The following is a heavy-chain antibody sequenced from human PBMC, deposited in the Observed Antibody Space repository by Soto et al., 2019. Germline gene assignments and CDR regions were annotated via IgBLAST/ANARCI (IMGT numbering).Heavy chain of an antibody. Sequence: EVQLVESGGGLVKPGGSLRLSCAASGFTFSSSSLVWVRQAPEKGLEWVSSIGGSSGHIYYAYSLKGRFTIYRDNAKNSLYLQMISLRVDDAAVCYCARANGACSNYFDYWVQGTLVNVSS. CDR3: ARANGACSNYFDY. CDR2: IGGSSGHI. V-gene: IGHV3-21*01. CDR1: GFTFSSSS. D-gene: IGHD2-8*01. J-gene: IGHJ4*02.